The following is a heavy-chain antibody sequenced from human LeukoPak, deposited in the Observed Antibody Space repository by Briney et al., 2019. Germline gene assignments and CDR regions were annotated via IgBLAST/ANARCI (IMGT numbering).Heavy chain of an antibody. D-gene: IGHD5-24*01. CDR1: GFTFSSYN. Sequence: QAGGSLRLSCAASGFTFSSYNMNWVRQAPGKGLEWVSGISGSGVYTYYADSVKGRFTISRDNSKNTLYLVMNSLRVDDTAVYYCAKAVDLATISVDIWGQGTMVTVSS. CDR3: AKAVDLATISVDI. J-gene: IGHJ3*02. CDR2: ISGSGVYT. V-gene: IGHV3-23*01.